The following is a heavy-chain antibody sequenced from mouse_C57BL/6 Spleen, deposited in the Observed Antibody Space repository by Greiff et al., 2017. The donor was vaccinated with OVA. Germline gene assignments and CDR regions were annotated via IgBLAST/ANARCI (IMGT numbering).Heavy chain of an antibody. Sequence: QVQLQQSGAELVRPGSSVKLSCKASGYTFTSYWMDWVKQRPGQGLEWIGNIYPSDSETHYNQKFKDKATLTVDKSSSTAYMQLSSLTSEDSAVYYCATDYCNYDYWGQGTTLTVSS. D-gene: IGHD2-1*01. J-gene: IGHJ2*01. CDR3: ATDYCNYDY. V-gene: IGHV1-61*01. CDR1: GYTFTSYW. CDR2: IYPSDSET.